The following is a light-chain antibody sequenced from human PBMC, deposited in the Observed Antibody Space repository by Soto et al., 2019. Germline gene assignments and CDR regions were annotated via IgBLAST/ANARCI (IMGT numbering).Light chain of an antibody. V-gene: IGKV1-9*01. J-gene: IGKJ5*01. CDR3: QQLFDSPIT. CDR2: AAS. Sequence: DIFTITCRASQVISTSLAWYQVKPGKAPKLLIYAASTLESGVPARFSATVSGTEFSLTITSLQPEDFATYYCQQLFDSPITFGQGTRLEIK. CDR1: QVISTS.